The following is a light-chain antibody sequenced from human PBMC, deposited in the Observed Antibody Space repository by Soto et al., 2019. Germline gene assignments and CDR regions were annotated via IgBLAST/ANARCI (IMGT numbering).Light chain of an antibody. J-gene: IGKJ2*01. CDR2: GAS. CDR1: QSVSSSY. Sequence: EIVLTQSPGTRSLSPGERATLSCRASQSVSSSYLAWYQQKPGQAPRLLIYGASSRATGIPDRFSGSGSGTDFTLTIRRLEPEDFAVYYCQQYGSSPPYTFGQGTKLEIK. CDR3: QQYGSSPPYT. V-gene: IGKV3-20*01.